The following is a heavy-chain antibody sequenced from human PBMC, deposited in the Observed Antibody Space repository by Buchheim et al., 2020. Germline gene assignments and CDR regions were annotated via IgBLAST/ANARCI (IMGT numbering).Heavy chain of an antibody. CDR3: ARHRALGYCSSLNCYSFDP. CDR1: GGSMSRYY. V-gene: IGHV4-59*08. D-gene: IGHD2-2*01. J-gene: IGHJ5*01. Sequence: QVQLQESGPGLVKPSETLSLTCTVSGGSMSRYYWSWLRQSPGKGLEWIGYIFYSGSTNYNPALKSRVTISVDMSNNQLSLYLNSVTAADTAVYYCARHRALGYCSSLNCYSFDPWGQGIL. CDR2: IFYSGST.